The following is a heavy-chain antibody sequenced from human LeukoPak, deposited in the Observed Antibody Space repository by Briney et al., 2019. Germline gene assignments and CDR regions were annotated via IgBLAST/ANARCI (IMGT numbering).Heavy chain of an antibody. Sequence: GGPLRLSCAASGFTFSSYGMHWVRQAPGKGLEWVAVISYDGSNKYYADSVKGRFTISRDNSKNTLYLQMNSLRAEDTAVYYCAKPDSSSWYDFDYWGQGTLVTVSS. CDR3: AKPDSSSWYDFDY. J-gene: IGHJ4*02. CDR2: ISYDGSNK. CDR1: GFTFSSYG. V-gene: IGHV3-30*18. D-gene: IGHD6-13*01.